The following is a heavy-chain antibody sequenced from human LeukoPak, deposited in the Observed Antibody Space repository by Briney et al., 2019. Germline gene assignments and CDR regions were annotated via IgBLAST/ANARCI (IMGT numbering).Heavy chain of an antibody. CDR1: GYTFTSYA. CDR2: INAVNGNT. J-gene: IGHJ5*02. V-gene: IGHV1-3*01. CDR3: ARMEYQLLYDWFDP. D-gene: IGHD2-2*02. Sequence: ASVKVSCKASGYTFTSYAMHWVRQAPGQRLEWMGWINAVNGNTKYSQKFQGRVTITRDTSASTAYMELSSLRSEDTAVYYCARMEYQLLYDWFDPWGQGTLVTVSS.